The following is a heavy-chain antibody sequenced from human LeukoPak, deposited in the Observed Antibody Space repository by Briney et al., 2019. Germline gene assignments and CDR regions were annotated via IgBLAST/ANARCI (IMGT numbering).Heavy chain of an antibody. J-gene: IGHJ4*02. D-gene: IGHD2-2*01. V-gene: IGHV3-7*03. CDR2: MDLDGSEK. Sequence: PGGSLRLSCAASGFSFSSYWMSWVRQAPGKGPEWVANMDLDGSEKYYGDSVKGRFTISRDNAKNSLYLQMNSLRAEDTALYYCATLGYCSSTSCYALDYWGQGTLVTVSS. CDR3: ATLGYCSSTSCYALDY. CDR1: GFSFSSYW.